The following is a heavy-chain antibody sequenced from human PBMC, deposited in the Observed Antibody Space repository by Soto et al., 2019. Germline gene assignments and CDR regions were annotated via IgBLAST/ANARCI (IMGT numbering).Heavy chain of an antibody. CDR1: GYTFTSYY. J-gene: IGHJ4*02. CDR2: INPSGGST. V-gene: IGHV1-46*01. CDR3: ARVKPYYYDSSGSNIPGYFDY. Sequence: ASVKVSCKASGYTFTSYYMHWVRQAPGQGLEWMGIINPSGGSTSYAQKFQGRVTMARDTSTSTVYMELSSLRSEDTAVYYCARVKPYYYDSSGSNIPGYFDYWGQGTLVTVSS. D-gene: IGHD3-22*01.